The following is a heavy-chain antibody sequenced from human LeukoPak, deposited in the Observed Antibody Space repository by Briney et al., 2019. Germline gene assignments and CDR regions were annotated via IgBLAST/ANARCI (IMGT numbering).Heavy chain of an antibody. J-gene: IGHJ4*02. CDR2: INPNDGDT. Sequence: ASVKVSCMASVYTFTDYCMLWVRQAPGQGLEGMGWINPNDGDTNYAQKFQGRVTMTRDTSISTAHMEMSRLRSDDTAVYFYARAKFLYCSSSTCPFDYWGQGTLVTV. V-gene: IGHV1-2*02. CDR1: VYTFTDYC. CDR3: ARAKFLYCSSSTCPFDY. D-gene: IGHD2-2*01.